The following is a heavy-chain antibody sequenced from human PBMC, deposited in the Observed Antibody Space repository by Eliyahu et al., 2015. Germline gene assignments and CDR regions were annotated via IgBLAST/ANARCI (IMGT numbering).Heavy chain of an antibody. CDR2: ISGSGDTT. CDR1: GFPFSXXA. Sequence: EVHLLXSGGGVVQPGGSLXXSCAAXGFPFSXXAMGWVRQAPGKGLEWVSVISGSGDTTYSADSVKGRFTISRDNSKNTLYLQMNSLRAEDTAVYYCAKDGVISGKMGRSNFWGQGTLVTVSS. V-gene: IGHV3-23*01. CDR3: AKDGVISGKMGRSNF. J-gene: IGHJ4*02. D-gene: IGHD3-10*01.